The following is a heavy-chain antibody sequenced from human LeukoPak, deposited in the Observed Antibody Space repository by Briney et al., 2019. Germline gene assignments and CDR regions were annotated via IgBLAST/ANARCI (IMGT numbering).Heavy chain of an antibody. J-gene: IGHJ3*02. V-gene: IGHV1-69*13. CDR2: IIPIFGTA. Sequence: ASVKVSCKASGGTFSSYTITWVRQAPGQGLEWMGGIIPIFGTANYAQKFQGRVTITADESTSTAYMELSSVRSKDTAVYYCARVNCGGDCYSDRGAFDIWGQGTMVTVSS. D-gene: IGHD2-21*02. CDR3: ARVNCGGDCYSDRGAFDI. CDR1: GGTFSSYT.